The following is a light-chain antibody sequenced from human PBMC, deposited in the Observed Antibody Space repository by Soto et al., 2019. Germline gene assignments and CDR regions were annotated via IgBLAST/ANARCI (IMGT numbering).Light chain of an antibody. J-gene: IGKJ1*01. Sequence: EIVMTQSPATLSVSPGERATLSCRASQSVSSNLAWYQQKPGQAPRLLTYGASTRATGIPARFSGSGSGTEFTLTISSLQSEDVAVYYCQQYNNWPPTFGQGTKVDIK. CDR2: GAS. V-gene: IGKV3-15*01. CDR3: QQYNNWPPT. CDR1: QSVSSN.